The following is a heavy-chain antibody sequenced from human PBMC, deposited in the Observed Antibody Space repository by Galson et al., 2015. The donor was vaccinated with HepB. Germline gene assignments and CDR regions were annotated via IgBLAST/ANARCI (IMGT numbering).Heavy chain of an antibody. D-gene: IGHD2-21*02. V-gene: IGHV1-69*06. CDR1: GDTFSYA. CDR2: IIPPFGAP. J-gene: IGHJ4*02. CDR3: AKGDIVVVTATTFDY. Sequence: SVKVSCKASGDTFSYAINWVRQDAGQGLEGMVGIIPPFGAPNYAQNFQDGVTITVDKSTSTASMELNSLTSEDAAVYYCAKGDIVVVTATTFDYWGQGPLVTVSS.